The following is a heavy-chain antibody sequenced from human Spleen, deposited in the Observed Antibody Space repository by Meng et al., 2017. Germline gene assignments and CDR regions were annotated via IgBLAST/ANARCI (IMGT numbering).Heavy chain of an antibody. J-gene: IGHJ4*02. CDR1: GFTFSSYW. CDR3: ARGSPMVRGVIDY. D-gene: IGHD3-10*01. V-gene: IGHV3-74*01. CDR2: INSDGSST. Sequence: GESLKISCAASGFTFSSYWMHWVRQAPGKGLVWVSRINSDGSSTSYADSVKGRFTISRDNAKNTLYLQMNSLRAEDTAVYYCARGSPMVRGVIDYWGQGTLVTVSS.